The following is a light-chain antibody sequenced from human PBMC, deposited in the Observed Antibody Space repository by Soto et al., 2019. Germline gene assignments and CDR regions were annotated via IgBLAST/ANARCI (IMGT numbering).Light chain of an antibody. CDR3: QQLATSPLA. J-gene: IGKJ5*01. CDR2: GAS. CDR1: QSVSSNY. V-gene: IGKV3-20*01. Sequence: EIVLTQSPGTLSLSPGERATLSCRASQSVSSNYLAWYQQKPGQAPRLLIYGASYRATGIPDRFSGSGSGTDFTLTISRLEPEDFAVYYCQQLATSPLAFGQGTRLEIK.